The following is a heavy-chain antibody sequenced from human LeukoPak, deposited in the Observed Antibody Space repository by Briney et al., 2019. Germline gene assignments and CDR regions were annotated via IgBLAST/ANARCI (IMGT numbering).Heavy chain of an antibody. CDR2: IYHSEST. D-gene: IGHD4-23*01. CDR1: GCSISSSY. V-gene: IGHV4-59*08. Sequence: SETLSLTCTVSGCSISSSYCSWIRQPPGKGLEWIGYIYHSESTNYNPSLKSRVTISVDTSKNQFSLKLSSVTAADTAVYYCARQAGGTSGPFDYWGQGTLVTVSS. CDR3: ARQAGGTSGPFDY. J-gene: IGHJ4*02.